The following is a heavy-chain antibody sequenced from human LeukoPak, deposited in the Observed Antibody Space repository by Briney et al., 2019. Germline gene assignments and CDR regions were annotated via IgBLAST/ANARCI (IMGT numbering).Heavy chain of an antibody. CDR3: ARTRAYYDFRAWAFDI. CDR1: GFSLRTSGMR. J-gene: IGHJ3*02. V-gene: IGHV2-70*04. Sequence: SGPTLVNPTQTLTLTCTFSGFSLRTSGMRVSWIRQPPGKALEWLARIDWDDDEFYSTSLKTRLTISKNTSKDQVVLTMTNMDPVDTATYYCARTRAYYDFRAWAFDIWGQGTMVTVSS. D-gene: IGHD3-3*01. CDR2: IDWDDDE.